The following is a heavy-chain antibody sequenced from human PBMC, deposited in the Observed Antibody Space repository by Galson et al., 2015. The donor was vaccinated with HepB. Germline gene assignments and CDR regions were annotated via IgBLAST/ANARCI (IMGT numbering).Heavy chain of an antibody. CDR1: GGSISSGGYY. J-gene: IGHJ4*02. V-gene: IGHV4-31*03. CDR3: ASEPRSAYYYDSSGYNHY. D-gene: IGHD3-22*01. CDR2: IYYSGST. Sequence: TLSLTCTVSGGSISSGGYYWSWIRQHPGKGLEWIGYIYYSGSTYYNPSLKSRVTISVDTSKNQFSLKLSSVTAADTAVYYCASEPRSAYYYDSSGYNHYWGQGTLVTVSS.